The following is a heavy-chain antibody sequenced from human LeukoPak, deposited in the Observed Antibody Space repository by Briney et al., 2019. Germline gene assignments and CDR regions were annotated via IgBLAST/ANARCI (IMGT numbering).Heavy chain of an antibody. V-gene: IGHV4-31*03. CDR3: ARERRSSGWFFDY. CDR1: GGSISSGGYY. J-gene: IGHJ4*02. CDR2: IYYSGST. D-gene: IGHD6-19*01. Sequence: SQTLSLTCTVSGGSISSGGYYWSWIRQHPGKGLEWIGYIYYSGSTYYNPSLKSRVTMSVDTSKNQFSLKLSSVTAADTAVYYCARERRSSGWFFDYWGQGTLVTVSS.